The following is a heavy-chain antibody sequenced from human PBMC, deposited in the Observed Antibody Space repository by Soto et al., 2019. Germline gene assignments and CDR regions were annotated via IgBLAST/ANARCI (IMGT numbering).Heavy chain of an antibody. Sequence: GGSLRLSCAASGFTFSGSAMHWVRQASGKGLEWVGRIRSKANSYATAYAASVKGRFTISRDDSKNTAYLQMNSLKTEDTAVYYCTRGNYCSSTSCYAGSYMDVWGKGTTVTVSS. CDR3: TRGNYCSSTSCYAGSYMDV. CDR2: IRSKANSYAT. J-gene: IGHJ6*03. CDR1: GFTFSGSA. V-gene: IGHV3-73*01. D-gene: IGHD2-2*01.